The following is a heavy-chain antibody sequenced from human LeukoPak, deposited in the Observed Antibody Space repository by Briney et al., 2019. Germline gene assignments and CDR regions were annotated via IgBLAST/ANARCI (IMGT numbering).Heavy chain of an antibody. CDR2: IYYSGSS. J-gene: IGHJ3*02. V-gene: IGHV4-59*01. CDR3: ARIGGIPLGSFDI. Sequence: KPSETLSLTCTVSGGSISSYYWSWIRQPPGKGLEWIGYIYYSGSSNYNSSLKSRVTISADTSKNQSSLKLSSVTAADTAVYYCARIGGIPLGSFDIWGQGTMVTVSS. CDR1: GGSISSYY. D-gene: IGHD2-2*02.